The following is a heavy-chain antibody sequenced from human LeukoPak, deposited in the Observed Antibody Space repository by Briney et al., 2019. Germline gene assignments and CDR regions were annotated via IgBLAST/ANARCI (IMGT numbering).Heavy chain of an antibody. V-gene: IGHV3-7*01. Sequence: GGSLRLPCAASGFPFSSYWMSWVRQAPGKGLEWVANIKEDGSEKYYVDSVKGRFTVSRDNAKNSLYLQMNRLRAEDTAVYYCARDNYGDYGYWGQGTLVTVSS. CDR3: ARDNYGDYGY. D-gene: IGHD4-17*01. CDR1: GFPFSSYW. CDR2: IKEDGSEK. J-gene: IGHJ4*02.